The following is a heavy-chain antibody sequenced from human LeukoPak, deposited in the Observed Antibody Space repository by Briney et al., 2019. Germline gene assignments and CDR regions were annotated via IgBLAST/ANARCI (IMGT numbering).Heavy chain of an antibody. J-gene: IGHJ6*02. CDR1: GYTFTGYY. CDR3: ARDHDDFWSGYYYGMVV. D-gene: IGHD3-3*01. V-gene: IGHV1-2*02. CDR2: INPNSGGT. Sequence: ASVKVSCKASGYTFTGYYMHWVRQAPGQGLEWMGWINPNSGGTNYAQKFQGRVTMTRDTSISTAYMELSRLRSDDTAVYYCARDHDDFWSGYYYGMVVWGQGTTVTVSS.